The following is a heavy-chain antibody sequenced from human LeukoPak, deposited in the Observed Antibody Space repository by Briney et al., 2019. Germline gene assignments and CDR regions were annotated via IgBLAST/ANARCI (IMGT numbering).Heavy chain of an antibody. V-gene: IGHV4-34*01. D-gene: IGHD3-22*01. Sequence: SETLSLTCAVYGGSFSGYYWSWIRQPPGKGLEWIGEINHSGSTNYNLSLKSRVTISVDTSKNQFSLKLSSVTAADTAVYYCARGYDSSGYQDYWGQGTLVTVSS. CDR1: GGSFSGYY. CDR2: INHSGST. CDR3: ARGYDSSGYQDY. J-gene: IGHJ4*02.